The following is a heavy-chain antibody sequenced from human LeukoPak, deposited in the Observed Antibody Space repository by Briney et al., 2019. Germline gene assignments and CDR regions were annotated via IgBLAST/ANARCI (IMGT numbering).Heavy chain of an antibody. J-gene: IGHJ4*02. Sequence: GGSLRLSCAASGLTLSGYWMHWVRQAPGKGLVWVSRINSDGSSTKYADSVKGRFTISRDNSDNTLYLQMNSLRAEDTAIYYCAKTSRRDSTYDSPFDYWGQGTVVTVSS. D-gene: IGHD3-3*01. V-gene: IGHV3-74*03. CDR1: GLTLSGYW. CDR2: INSDGSST. CDR3: AKTSRRDSTYDSPFDY.